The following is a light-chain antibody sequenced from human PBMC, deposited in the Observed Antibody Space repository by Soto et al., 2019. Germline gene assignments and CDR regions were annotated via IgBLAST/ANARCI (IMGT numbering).Light chain of an antibody. CDR2: AAS. CDR1: QSISSY. V-gene: IGKV1-39*01. Sequence: DIQMTQSPSSLSASVGERVTITCRASQSISSYLNWYQQKPGKAPKLLIYAASSLQSGVPSRFSGSGSGTDFTLTISSLQPGDFATNYCQQSYSTLMYTFGQGTKLEIK. J-gene: IGKJ2*01. CDR3: QQSYSTLMYT.